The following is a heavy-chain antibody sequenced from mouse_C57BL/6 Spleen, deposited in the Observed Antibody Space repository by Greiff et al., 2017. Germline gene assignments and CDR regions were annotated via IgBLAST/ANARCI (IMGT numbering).Heavy chain of an antibody. CDR2: IDPSDSYT. J-gene: IGHJ2*01. CDR3: ARSPDVSLDY. CDR1: GYTFTSYW. Sequence: VQLQQPGAELVRPGTSVKLSCKASGYTFTSYWMHWVKQRPGQGLEWIGVIDPSDSYTNYNQKFKGKATLTVDTSSSTAYMQHSSLTSEDAAVYYCARSPDVSLDYWGQGTTLTVSS. V-gene: IGHV1-59*01. D-gene: IGHD6-1*01.